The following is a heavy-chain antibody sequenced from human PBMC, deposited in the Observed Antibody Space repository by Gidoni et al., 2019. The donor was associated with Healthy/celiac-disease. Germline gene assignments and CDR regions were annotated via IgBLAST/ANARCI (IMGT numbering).Heavy chain of an antibody. CDR1: GVTFSSYR. Sequence: EVQLVESGGGLGKPGGSQRLSGAASGVTFSSYRMNWVRQAPGKGLEWVSSISSSSSYIYYADSVKGRFTISRDNAKNSLYLQMNSLRAEDTAVYYCARFLVGATNDAFDIWGQGTMVTVSS. D-gene: IGHD1-26*01. CDR2: ISSSSSYI. J-gene: IGHJ3*02. V-gene: IGHV3-21*01. CDR3: ARFLVGATNDAFDI.